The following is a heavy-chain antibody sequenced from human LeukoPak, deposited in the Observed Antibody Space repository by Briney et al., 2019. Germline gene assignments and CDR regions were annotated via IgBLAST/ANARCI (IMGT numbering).Heavy chain of an antibody. CDR3: ARDRGPWLFDY. J-gene: IGHJ4*02. V-gene: IGHV1-46*01. D-gene: IGHD5-24*01. Sequence: ASVKVSCKASGYTFTSYYMYWVRQAPGQGLEWMGIINPSGGSTNYAQKLQGRVTMTTDTSTSTAYMELRSLRSDDTAVYYCARDRGPWLFDYWGQGTLVTVSS. CDR1: GYTFTSYY. CDR2: INPSGGST.